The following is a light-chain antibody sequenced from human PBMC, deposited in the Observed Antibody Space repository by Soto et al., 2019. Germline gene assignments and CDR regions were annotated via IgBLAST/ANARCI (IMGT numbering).Light chain of an antibody. CDR3: QLRSTWPRT. J-gene: IGKJ3*01. V-gene: IGKV3-11*01. CDR2: NAS. CDR1: QSVSIY. Sequence: EIVLTQSRATLSLSPGERATLSCRASQSVSIYLAWYQQKPGQAPRLLIYNASNRATGIPARFSGSGSGTDFTLTISRLEPEDFAVYYCQLRSTWPRTFGPGTKVDIK.